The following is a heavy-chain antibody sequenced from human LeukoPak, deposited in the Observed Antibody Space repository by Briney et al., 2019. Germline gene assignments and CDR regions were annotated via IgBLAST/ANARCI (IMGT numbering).Heavy chain of an antibody. CDR1: GGSISSHY. Sequence: SETLSLTCNVSGGSISSHYWSWIRQPPGKGLEWIAYIYYRGSTNYNPSLTSRVTISVDASKNQFSLKLTSVTAADTAVYYCARSLSTGPSAAGDAFYFYYGLDVWGQGTTVTVSS. CDR2: IYYRGST. V-gene: IGHV4-59*11. J-gene: IGHJ6*02. CDR3: ARSLSTGPSAAGDAFYFYYGLDV. D-gene: IGHD6-13*01.